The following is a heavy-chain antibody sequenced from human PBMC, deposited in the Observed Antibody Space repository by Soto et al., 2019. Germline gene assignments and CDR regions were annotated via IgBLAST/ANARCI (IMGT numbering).Heavy chain of an antibody. CDR3: ASPFYCSGGSCYPRASRYFQH. Sequence: SETLSLTCAVYGGSFSGYYWSWIRQPPGKGLEWIGEINHSGSTNYNPSLKSRVTISVDTSKNQFSLKLSSVTAADTAVYYCASPFYCSGGSCYPRASRYFQHWGQGTLVTVSS. D-gene: IGHD2-15*01. V-gene: IGHV4-34*01. CDR2: INHSGST. J-gene: IGHJ1*01. CDR1: GGSFSGYY.